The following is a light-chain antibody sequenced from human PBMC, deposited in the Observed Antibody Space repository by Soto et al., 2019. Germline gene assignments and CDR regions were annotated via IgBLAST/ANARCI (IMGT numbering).Light chain of an antibody. CDR2: AAS. V-gene: IGKV1-39*01. Sequence: DIQMTQSPSSLSASVGDRVMITCRASQSITVYLNWYQQKPGKAPKLLIYAASNLQSGVPSRFSGSGSGTDFTLTISSLQPEDFATYFCQQSQNIPYTFGQGTKLEIK. CDR1: QSITVY. CDR3: QQSQNIPYT. J-gene: IGKJ2*01.